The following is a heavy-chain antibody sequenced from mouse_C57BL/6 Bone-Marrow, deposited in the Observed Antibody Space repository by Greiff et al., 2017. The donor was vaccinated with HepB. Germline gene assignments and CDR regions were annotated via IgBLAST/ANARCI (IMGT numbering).Heavy chain of an antibody. D-gene: IGHD2-4*01. CDR3: ARDDDDVGWAMDD. Sequence: QVQLQQPGAELVRPGSSVKLSCKASGYTFTSYWMHWVKQRPIQGLEWIGNIDPSDSETHYNQKFKDKATLTVDKSSSTAYMQLSSLTSEDSAVYYCARDDDDVGWAMDDWGQGTSVTVSS. CDR2: IDPSDSET. CDR1: GYTFTSYW. V-gene: IGHV1-52*01. J-gene: IGHJ4*01.